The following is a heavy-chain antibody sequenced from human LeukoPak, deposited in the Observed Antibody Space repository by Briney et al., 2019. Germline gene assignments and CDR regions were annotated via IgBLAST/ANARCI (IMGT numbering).Heavy chain of an antibody. Sequence: PGGSLRLSCAASGFTFSSYSMNWVRQAPGKGLEWVSSISSSSSYIYYADSVKGRFTISRDNAKNSLYLQMNSLRAEDTAVYYCARGRPVGVTIFGVVTRPYYYCGMDVWGQGTTVTVSS. V-gene: IGHV3-21*01. D-gene: IGHD3-3*01. CDR3: ARGRPVGVTIFGVVTRPYYYCGMDV. J-gene: IGHJ6*02. CDR1: GFTFSSYS. CDR2: ISSSSSYI.